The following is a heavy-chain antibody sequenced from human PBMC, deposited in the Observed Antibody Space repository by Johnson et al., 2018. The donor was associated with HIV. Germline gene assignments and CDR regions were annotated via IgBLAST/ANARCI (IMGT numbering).Heavy chain of an antibody. CDR3: ARYEGHYVDHDALDI. V-gene: IGHV3-20*04. CDR2: VNWNGGST. D-gene: IGHD4-17*01. J-gene: IGHJ3*02. Sequence: VQLVESGGGVVRPGGSLRLSCAASGFTFDDYGMSWVRQAPGKGLEWVSGVNWNGGSTGYADSVKGRFTISRDNAKNSLYLQMNSLRTEDTALYYCARYEGHYVDHDALDIWGQGTMVTVSS. CDR1: GFTFDDYG.